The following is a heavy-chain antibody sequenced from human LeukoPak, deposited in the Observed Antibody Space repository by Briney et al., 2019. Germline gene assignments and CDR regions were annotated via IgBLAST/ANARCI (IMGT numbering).Heavy chain of an antibody. Sequence: SETLSLTCTVSGGSISSYYWSWIRQPAGKGLEWIGRIYTSGSTNYNPSLKSRVTISVDTSKNQFSLKLSSVTAADTAVYYCARRRIVGAKPAFDIWGQGTMVTVSS. D-gene: IGHD1-26*01. V-gene: IGHV4-4*07. J-gene: IGHJ3*02. CDR3: ARRRIVGAKPAFDI. CDR2: IYTSGST. CDR1: GGSISSYY.